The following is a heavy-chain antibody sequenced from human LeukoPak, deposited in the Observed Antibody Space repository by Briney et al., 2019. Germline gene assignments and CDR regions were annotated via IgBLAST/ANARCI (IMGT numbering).Heavy chain of an antibody. J-gene: IGHJ4*02. CDR1: GGTFSSYA. D-gene: IGHD5-12*01. CDR2: IIPIFGTA. V-gene: IGHV1-69*06. CDR3: AKPKETNSIVATTGFDY. Sequence: RASVKVSCKASGGTFSSYAISWVRQAPGQGLEWMGGIIPIFGTANYAQKFQGRVTITADKSTSTAYMELSSLRSEDTAVYYCAKPKETNSIVATTGFDYWGQGTLVTVSS.